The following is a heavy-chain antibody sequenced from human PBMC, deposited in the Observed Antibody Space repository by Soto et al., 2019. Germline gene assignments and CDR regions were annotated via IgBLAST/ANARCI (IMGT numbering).Heavy chain of an antibody. CDR2: ISYDGSNK. J-gene: IGHJ4*02. CDR3: AKVPPDYDSSGYPAD. V-gene: IGHV3-30*18. CDR1: GGTCSSYG. D-gene: IGHD3-22*01. Sequence: GGSLRLSCAASGGTCSSYGMHWVRQAPGKGLEWVAVISYDGSNKYYADSVKGRFTISRDNSKNTLYLQMNSLRAEDTAVYYCAKVPPDYDSSGYPADWGQGTLVTAPQ.